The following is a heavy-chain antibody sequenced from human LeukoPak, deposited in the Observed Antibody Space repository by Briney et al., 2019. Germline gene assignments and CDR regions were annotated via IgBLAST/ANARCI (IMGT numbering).Heavy chain of an antibody. CDR2: ISAYNGYT. J-gene: IGHJ4*02. V-gene: IGHV1-18*01. CDR1: GYILASSG. CDR3: ARSKGRYYYDRSGYRDY. Sequence: ASVKVSCKASGYILASSGNSWVRQAPGQGLEWMGWISAYNGYTNYAQMFQDRVTMTTDTSTTTAYMELRSLRSDDTAVYYCARSKGRYYYDRSGYRDYWGQGTLVTVSS. D-gene: IGHD3-22*01.